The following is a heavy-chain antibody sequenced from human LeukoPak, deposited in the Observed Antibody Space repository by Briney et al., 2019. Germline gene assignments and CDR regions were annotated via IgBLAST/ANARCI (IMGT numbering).Heavy chain of an antibody. CDR3: ARVLYYYVSGSYYPDAFDI. Sequence: GGSLRLSCSASGFTFSSYWMSWVRQAPGKGLEWVAKIKQDGSAKDHVDSVKGRFTISSDNAKNLLYLQMNGLRAEDTAVYYCARVLYYYVSGSYYPDAFDIWGQGTMVTVSS. CDR2: IKQDGSAK. D-gene: IGHD3-10*01. CDR1: GFTFSSYW. V-gene: IGHV3-7*02. J-gene: IGHJ3*02.